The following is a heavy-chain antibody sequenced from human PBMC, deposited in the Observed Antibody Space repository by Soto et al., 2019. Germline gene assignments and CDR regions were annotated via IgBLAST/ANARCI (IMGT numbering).Heavy chain of an antibody. J-gene: IGHJ4*02. CDR1: GGSISSYY. CDR2: IYYSGST. Sequence: SETLSLTCTVSGGSISSYYWSWIRQPPGKGLEWIGYIYYSGSTNYNPSLKSRVTISVDTSKNQFSLKLSSVTAADTAVYYCARGKWYDILTPFDYGGQGTLVTVSS. V-gene: IGHV4-59*01. CDR3: ARGKWYDILTPFDY. D-gene: IGHD3-9*01.